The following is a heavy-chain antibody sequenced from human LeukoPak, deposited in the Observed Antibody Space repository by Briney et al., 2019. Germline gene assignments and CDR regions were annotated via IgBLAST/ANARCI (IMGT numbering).Heavy chain of an antibody. V-gene: IGHV3-73*01. D-gene: IGHD6-13*01. CDR1: GFTFSGSA. Sequence: GGSLKLSCAASGFTFSGSAMHWVRQASGKGLEWAGRIRSKANSYATAYAASVKGRFTISRDDSKNTAYLQMNSLKTEDTAVYYCTRLDAAGTGYWGQGTLVTVSS. CDR3: TRLDAAGTGY. CDR2: IRSKANSYAT. J-gene: IGHJ4*02.